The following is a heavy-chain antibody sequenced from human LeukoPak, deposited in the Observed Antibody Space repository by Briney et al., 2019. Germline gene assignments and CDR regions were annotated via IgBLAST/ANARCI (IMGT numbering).Heavy chain of an antibody. CDR2: ISGSGGST. D-gene: IGHD3-3*01. Sequence: GGSLRLSCAASGFTFSSYAMSWVRQAPGKGLEWVSAISGSGGSTYYADSVRGRFTISRDNSKNTLYLQMNSLRAEDTAVYYCAKHVLRFLEWLSPFDYWGQGTLVTVSS. CDR3: AKHVLRFLEWLSPFDY. CDR1: GFTFSSYA. J-gene: IGHJ4*02. V-gene: IGHV3-23*01.